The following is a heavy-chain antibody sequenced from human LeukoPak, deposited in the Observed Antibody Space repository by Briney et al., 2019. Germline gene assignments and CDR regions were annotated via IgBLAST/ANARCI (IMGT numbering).Heavy chain of an antibody. CDR3: ATGIYDSGGLDSFDL. CDR1: GYTLTQLS. CDR2: FDPEDGET. V-gene: IGHV1-24*01. Sequence: ASVKVSCKVFGYTLTQLSRHWVRQAPGKGLEWMGGFDPEDGETIYAQKFQGRVTMNEDTSTDTAYMELSSLRSEDTAVYYCATGIYDSGGLDSFDLWGQGTMVTVSS. D-gene: IGHD3-22*01. J-gene: IGHJ3*01.